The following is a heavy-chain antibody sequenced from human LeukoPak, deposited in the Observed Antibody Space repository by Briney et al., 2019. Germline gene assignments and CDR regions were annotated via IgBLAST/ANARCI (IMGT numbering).Heavy chain of an antibody. V-gene: IGHV3-43*02. D-gene: IGHD2-2*01. J-gene: IGHJ5*02. CDR3: ASSSDL. CDR1: GFTFDDYA. CDR2: ISGDGGST. Sequence: GGSLRLSCAASGFTFDDYAMHWVRQAPGKGLEWVSLISGDGGSTHYADSVKGRFTISRDNSKNSLYLQMNSLRTEDTALYYCASSSDLWGQGTLVTVSS.